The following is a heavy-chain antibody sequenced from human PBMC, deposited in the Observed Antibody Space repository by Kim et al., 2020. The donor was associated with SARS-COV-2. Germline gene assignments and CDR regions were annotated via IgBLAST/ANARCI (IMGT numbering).Heavy chain of an antibody. V-gene: IGHV2-5*02. CDR1: GFSLSTSGVG. CDR2: IYWDDDK. D-gene: IGHD5-12*01. J-gene: IGHJ4*02. CDR3: AHQDRGYDRSYYFDC. Sequence: SGPTLVRPTQTLTLTCTFSGFSLSTSGVGVGWIRQPPGKALEWLALIYWDDDKRYSPRLTITKDTSKNQVVLTMNNMDPVDTATYYCAHQDRGYDRSYYFDCWGQGTLVTVSS.